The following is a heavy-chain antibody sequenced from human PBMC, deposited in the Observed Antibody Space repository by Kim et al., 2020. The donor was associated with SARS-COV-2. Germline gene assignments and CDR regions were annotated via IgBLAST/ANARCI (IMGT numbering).Heavy chain of an antibody. J-gene: IGHJ6*02. CDR3: ARGGVVLPPHYYFNGLAV. CDR2: IGTSGDT. D-gene: IGHD3-10*01. CDR1: GFTFSNYD. V-gene: IGHV3-13*01. Sequence: GESLRLSCEASGFTFSNYDLHWVRQVAGKGLEWVSRIGTSGDTAYLDSVEGRFTVSRDNAKDSFYLQMNSLRAGDTGVYYCARGGVVLPPHYYFNGLAVWGQGTTVTVSS.